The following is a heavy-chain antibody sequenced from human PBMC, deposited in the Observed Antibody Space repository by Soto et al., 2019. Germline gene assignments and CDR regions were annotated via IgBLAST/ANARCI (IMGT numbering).Heavy chain of an antibody. CDR3: ARAEGFFRFLEWFNSDYYYGMDV. Sequence: ASVNVSCKASGYTFTSYGISWVRQAPGQGLEWMGWISAYNGNTNYAQKLQGRVTMTTDTSTSTAYMELRSLRSDDTAVYYCARAEGFFRFLEWFNSDYYYGMDVWGQGTTVTVSS. V-gene: IGHV1-18*04. D-gene: IGHD3-3*01. J-gene: IGHJ6*02. CDR1: GYTFTSYG. CDR2: ISAYNGNT.